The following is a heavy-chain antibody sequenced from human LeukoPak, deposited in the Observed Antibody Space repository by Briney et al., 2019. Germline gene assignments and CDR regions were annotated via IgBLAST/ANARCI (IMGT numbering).Heavy chain of an antibody. Sequence: ASVKVSCKASGYTFTGYYMHWVRQAPGQGLEWMGWSSAYDGNTNYAQNFQGRVTMTTDISTSTAYMELRNLRSDDTAVYYCARVVGLNEWEPHYWGQGTLVTVSS. CDR3: ARVVGLNEWEPHY. J-gene: IGHJ4*02. V-gene: IGHV1-18*04. D-gene: IGHD1-14*01. CDR1: GYTFTGYY. CDR2: SSAYDGNT.